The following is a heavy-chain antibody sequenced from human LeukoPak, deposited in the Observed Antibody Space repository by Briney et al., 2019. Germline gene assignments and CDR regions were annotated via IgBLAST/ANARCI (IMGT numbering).Heavy chain of an antibody. Sequence: ASVKVSCKASGYTFTSYGISWVRQAPGQGLEGMGWISSYNGNTNYAQKLQGRVTMTTDTSPSTAYMELRSLRSDDTAVYYCARVGQNLLWFGDNWFDPWGQGTLVTVSS. D-gene: IGHD3-10*01. CDR1: GYTFTSYG. CDR2: ISSYNGNT. V-gene: IGHV1-18*01. CDR3: ARVGQNLLWFGDNWFDP. J-gene: IGHJ5*02.